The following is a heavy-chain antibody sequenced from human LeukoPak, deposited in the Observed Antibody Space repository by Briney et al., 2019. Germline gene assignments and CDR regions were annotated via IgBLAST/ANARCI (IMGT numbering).Heavy chain of an antibody. CDR1: GFTFSSYE. J-gene: IGHJ4*02. CDR2: ISSSGSTI. V-gene: IGHV3-48*03. CDR3: AREHNLSIDY. Sequence: GGSLRLSCAASGFTFSSYEMNWVRQAPGKGLEWVSYISSSGSTIYYADSVKGRSTISRDNAKNSLYLQMNSLRAEDTAVYYCAREHNLSIDYWGQGTLVTVSS. D-gene: IGHD5-24*01.